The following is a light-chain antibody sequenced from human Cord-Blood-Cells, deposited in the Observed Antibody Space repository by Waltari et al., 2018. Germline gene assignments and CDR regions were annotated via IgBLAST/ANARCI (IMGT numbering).Light chain of an antibody. CDR3: QQYYSTPFT. J-gene: IGKJ3*01. CDR1: QSVLYSSNNKNY. CDR2: WAS. V-gene: IGKV4-1*01. Sequence: DIVMTQSPDSLAVSLGERATLNCKCSQSVLYSSNNKNYLAWYQQKPGQPPKLLIYWASTRESGVPDRLSGSGSGTDFTLTISSLQAEDVAVYYCQQYYSTPFTFGPGTKVDIK.